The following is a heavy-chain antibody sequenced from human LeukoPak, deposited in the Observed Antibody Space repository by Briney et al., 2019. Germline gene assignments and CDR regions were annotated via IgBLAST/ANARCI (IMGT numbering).Heavy chain of an antibody. CDR1: GFTFSSYS. J-gene: IGHJ4*02. Sequence: GGSLRLSCAASGFTFSSYSMNWVRQAPGKGLEWVSSISSSSSYIYYADSVKGRFTISRDNAKDSLYLQMNSLRAEDTAVYYCARDNSGWYYFDYWGQGTLVTVSS. CDR3: ARDNSGWYYFDY. CDR2: ISSSSSYI. D-gene: IGHD6-19*01. V-gene: IGHV3-21*01.